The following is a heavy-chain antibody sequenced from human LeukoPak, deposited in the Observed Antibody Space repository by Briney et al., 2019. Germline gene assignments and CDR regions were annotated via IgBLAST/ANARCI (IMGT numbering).Heavy chain of an antibody. CDR3: AKVRDYDILTGYFPYYFDY. Sequence: GGSLRLSCTASGFTFSSYAMSWVRQAPGKGLEWVSAISGSGGSTYYTDSVKGRFTISRDNSKKTLHLQMNSLTAEDTPVYYCAKVRDYDILTGYFPYYFDYWGQGTLVTVSS. V-gene: IGHV3-23*01. D-gene: IGHD3-9*01. J-gene: IGHJ4*02. CDR1: GFTFSSYA. CDR2: ISGSGGST.